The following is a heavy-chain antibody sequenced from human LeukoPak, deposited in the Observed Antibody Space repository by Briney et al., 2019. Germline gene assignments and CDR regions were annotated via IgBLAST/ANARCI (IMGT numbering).Heavy chain of an antibody. D-gene: IGHD6-19*01. V-gene: IGHV3-30-3*01. J-gene: IGHJ4*02. CDR1: GFTFSSYA. CDR2: ISYDGSNK. CDR3: ATLAGYFDY. Sequence: GGTLRLSCAASGFTFSSYAMHWVRQAPGKGLEWVAVISYDGSNKYYADSVKGRFTISRDNSKNTLYPQMNSLRAKDTAVYYCATLAGYFDYWGQGTLVTVSS.